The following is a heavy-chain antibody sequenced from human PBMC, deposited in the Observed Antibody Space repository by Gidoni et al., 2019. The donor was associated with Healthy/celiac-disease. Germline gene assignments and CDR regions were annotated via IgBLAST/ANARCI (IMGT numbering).Heavy chain of an antibody. V-gene: IGHV3-48*01. Sequence: EVQLVESGGGLVQSGGSLRLSCAASGFTFSSYSMNWVRQVPGKGLEWVSYISSSGSTIYYADSVKGRFTISRDNAKNSLYLQMNSLRAEDTAVYYCAEKTAHFDYWGQGTLVTVSS. CDR1: GFTFSSYS. CDR3: AEKTAHFDY. J-gene: IGHJ4*02. CDR2: ISSSGSTI.